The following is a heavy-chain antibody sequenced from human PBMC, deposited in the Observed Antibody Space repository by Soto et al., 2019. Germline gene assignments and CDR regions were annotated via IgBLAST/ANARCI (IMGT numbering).Heavy chain of an antibody. CDR1: GFTFSSYA. J-gene: IGHJ4*02. V-gene: IGHV3-30-3*01. Sequence: QVQLVESGGGVVQPGRSLRLSCAASGFTFSSYAMHWVRQAPGKGLEWVAVISYDGSNKYYADSVKGRFTISRDNSKNPLYLQMNSLRAEDTAVYYCARGDYGDTTDYWGQGTLVTVSS. D-gene: IGHD4-17*01. CDR2: ISYDGSNK. CDR3: ARGDYGDTTDY.